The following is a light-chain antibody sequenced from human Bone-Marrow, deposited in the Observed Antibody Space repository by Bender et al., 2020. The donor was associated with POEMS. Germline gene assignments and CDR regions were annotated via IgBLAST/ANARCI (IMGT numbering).Light chain of an antibody. CDR1: SREVGGYNY. Sequence: QSALTQPRSLSGSPGQSVAISCAGTSREVGGYNYVSCYQQHQGGAPKLMIHDDAKRPSGVPDRFSGSKSGNTASLTISGLQAEDEADYYCSSYATNNNYVFGTGTDVTVL. CDR3: SSYATNNNYV. V-gene: IGLV2-11*01. J-gene: IGLJ1*01. CDR2: DDA.